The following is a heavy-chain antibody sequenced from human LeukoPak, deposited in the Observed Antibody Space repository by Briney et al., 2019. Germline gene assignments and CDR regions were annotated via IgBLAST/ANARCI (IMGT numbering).Heavy chain of an antibody. CDR1: GGSISSGGYS. V-gene: IGHV4-30-4*07. J-gene: IGHJ4*02. CDR3: ARGFIGVAEFDY. D-gene: IGHD3-16*02. CDR2: IYYNGST. Sequence: SETLSLTCAVSGGSISSGGYSWSWIRQPPGKGLEWIGYIYYNGSTYYNPSLKSRVTISVDTSKNQFSLKLSSVTAADTAVYYCARGFIGVAEFDYWGQGTLVTVSS.